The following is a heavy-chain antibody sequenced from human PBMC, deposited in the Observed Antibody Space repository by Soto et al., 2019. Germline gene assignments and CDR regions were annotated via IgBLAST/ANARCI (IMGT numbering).Heavy chain of an antibody. CDR2: IHDGLTQT. CDR1: GETISRFT. J-gene: IGHJ4*02. D-gene: IGHD3-3*01. Sequence: QLVQSGTEVKRPGTSVKVSCKASGETISRFTVGWVRQAPGQGLEGMGRIHDGLTQTHFVETFQGRLSFTADTGANTVYMELTNLTSADTAVYYCTTLGPWGQGTLVSVPS. CDR3: TTLGP. V-gene: IGHV1-69*02.